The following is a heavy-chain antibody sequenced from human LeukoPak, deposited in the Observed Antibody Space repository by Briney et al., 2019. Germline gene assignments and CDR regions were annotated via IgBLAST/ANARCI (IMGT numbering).Heavy chain of an antibody. V-gene: IGHV3-21*04. CDR3: ARDPAGLSDY. D-gene: IGHD6-25*01. J-gene: IGHJ4*02. CDR1: GFSFSSFS. CDR2: ISSGGDYK. Sequence: GGSLRLSCAASGFSFSSFSMNWVRQAPGKGLEWVSSISSGGDYKHYADSVKGRLTISRDNAKNSLYLQMNSLRAEDTALYYCARDPAGLSDYWGQGTLVTVSS.